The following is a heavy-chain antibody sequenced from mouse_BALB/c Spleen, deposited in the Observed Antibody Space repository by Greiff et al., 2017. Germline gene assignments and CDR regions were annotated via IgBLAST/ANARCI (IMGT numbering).Heavy chain of an antibody. Sequence: VQLKQSGPGLVKPSQSLSLTCSVTGYSITSGYYWNWIRQFPGNKLEWMGYISYDGSNNYNPSLKNRISITRDTSKNQFFLKLNSVTTEDTATYYCARDLYGNPFAYWGQGTLVTVSA. CDR2: ISYDGSN. J-gene: IGHJ3*01. CDR3: ARDLYGNPFAY. V-gene: IGHV3-6*02. CDR1: GYSITSGYY. D-gene: IGHD2-1*01.